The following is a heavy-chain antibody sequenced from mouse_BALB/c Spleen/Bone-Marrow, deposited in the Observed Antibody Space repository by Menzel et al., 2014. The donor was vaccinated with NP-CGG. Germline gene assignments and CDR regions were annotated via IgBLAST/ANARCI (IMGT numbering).Heavy chain of an antibody. Sequence: EVQLQQSGAELVKPGASVKLSCTASDFNIKDTYMHWVKQRPEQGLEWIGRIDPANGNTKYDPKFQGKATITADTSSNTAYLQLSSLTSEDTAVYCCANYCCGRSRFAYWGQGTLVTVSA. CDR2: IDPANGNT. CDR1: DFNIKDTY. V-gene: IGHV14-3*02. D-gene: IGHD1-1*01. J-gene: IGHJ3*01. CDR3: ANYCCGRSRFAY.